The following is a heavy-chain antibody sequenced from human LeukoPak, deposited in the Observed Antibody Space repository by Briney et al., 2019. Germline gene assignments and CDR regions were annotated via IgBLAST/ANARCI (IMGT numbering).Heavy chain of an antibody. CDR3: ARDLRAAPAFDY. Sequence: SETLSLTCTVSGGSISSSSYYWGWIRQPPGKGLEWIGSIYYSGSTYYNPSLKSRVTISVDASKNQFSLKLSSVTAADTAVYYCARDLRAAPAFDYWGQGTLVTVSS. CDR2: IYYSGST. CDR1: GGSISSSSYY. D-gene: IGHD3-16*01. V-gene: IGHV4-39*07. J-gene: IGHJ4*02.